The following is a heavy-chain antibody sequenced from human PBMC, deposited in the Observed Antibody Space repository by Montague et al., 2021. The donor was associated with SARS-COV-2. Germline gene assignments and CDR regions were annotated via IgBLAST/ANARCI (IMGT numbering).Heavy chain of an antibody. Sequence: SETLSLTCTVSGGSISSYYWSWIRQPPGKGLEWIGYIYYSGSTNYNLSLKSRVTISVDTSKNQFSLKLSSVTAADTAVYYCAAGDSSGYFEWFDPWGQGTLVTVSS. CDR2: IYYSGST. D-gene: IGHD3-22*01. CDR1: GGSISSYY. J-gene: IGHJ5*02. CDR3: AAGDSSGYFEWFDP. V-gene: IGHV4-59*01.